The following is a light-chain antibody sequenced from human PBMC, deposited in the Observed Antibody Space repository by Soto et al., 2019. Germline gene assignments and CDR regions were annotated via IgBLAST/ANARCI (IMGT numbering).Light chain of an antibody. CDR3: ETWDSNTRV. Sequence: QLVLTQSSSASASLGSSVKFTCTLSSGHSSYIIAWHQQQPGKAPRYLMKLERSGSYNKGNGVPDRFSGSSSGADRYLTISNLQSEDEADYYCETWDSNTRVFGGGTKVTVL. J-gene: IGLJ3*02. CDR1: SGHSSYI. CDR2: LERSGSY. V-gene: IGLV4-60*03.